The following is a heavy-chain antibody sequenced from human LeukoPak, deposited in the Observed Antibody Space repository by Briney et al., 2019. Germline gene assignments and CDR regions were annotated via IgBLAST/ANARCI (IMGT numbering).Heavy chain of an antibody. J-gene: IGHJ4*02. Sequence: GGTLRLSCAASGFTFSSYGMSWVRQAPGKGLEWVSAISGSGGTTYYADSVKGRFTISRDNSKNTLYLQMNSLRAEDTAIYYCAKESSLLRGPTVIYYFDFWGQGTLVTVSS. D-gene: IGHD3-10*01. V-gene: IGHV3-23*01. CDR2: ISGSGGTT. CDR3: AKESSLLRGPTVIYYFDF. CDR1: GFTFSSYG.